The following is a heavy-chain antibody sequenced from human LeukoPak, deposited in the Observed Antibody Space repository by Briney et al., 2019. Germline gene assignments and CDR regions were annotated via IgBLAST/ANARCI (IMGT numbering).Heavy chain of an antibody. CDR3: ARDRGCSGGSCYPMKHNWFNP. J-gene: IGHJ5*02. D-gene: IGHD2-15*01. CDR2: IIPIFGTA. Sequence: SVKVSCKASGGTFSSYAISWVRQAPGQGLEWMGRIIPIFGTANYAQKFQGRVTITTDESTSTAYMELSSLRSEDTAVYYCARDRGCSGGSCYPMKHNWFNPWGQGTLVTVSS. V-gene: IGHV1-69*05. CDR1: GGTFSSYA.